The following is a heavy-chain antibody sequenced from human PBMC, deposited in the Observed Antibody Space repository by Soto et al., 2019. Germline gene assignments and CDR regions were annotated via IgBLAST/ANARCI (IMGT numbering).Heavy chain of an antibody. CDR1: GFTFSSYT. CDR2: IKQDGSEK. D-gene: IGHD5-12*01. V-gene: IGHV3-7*01. J-gene: IGHJ1*01. CDR3: ALGGDGYNYYFQH. Sequence: PGGSLRLSCAASGFTFSSYTMHWVRQAPGKGLEWVANIKQDGSEKYYVDSVKGRFTISRDNAKNSLYLQMNSLRAEDTAVYYCALGGDGYNYYFQHWGQGTLVTVSS.